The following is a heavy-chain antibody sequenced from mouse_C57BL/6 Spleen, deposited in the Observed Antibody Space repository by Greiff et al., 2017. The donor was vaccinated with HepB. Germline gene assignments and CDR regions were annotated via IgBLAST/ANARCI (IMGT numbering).Heavy chain of an antibody. CDR2: ISSGGDYI. V-gene: IGHV5-9-1*02. CDR3: TRVYYAYDRRFFDY. J-gene: IGHJ2*01. Sequence: EVKLVESGAGLVKPGGSLKLSCAASGFTFSSYAMSWVRQTPEKRLEWVAYISSGGDYIYYADTVKGRFTISRDNARNTLYLQMSSLKSEDTAMYYCTRVYYAYDRRFFDYWGQGTTLTVSS. D-gene: IGHD2-2*01. CDR1: GFTFSSYA.